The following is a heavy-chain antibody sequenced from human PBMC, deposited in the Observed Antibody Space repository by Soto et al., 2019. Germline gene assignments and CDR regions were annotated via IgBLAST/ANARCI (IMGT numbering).Heavy chain of an antibody. CDR1: GFTFSSYG. CDR3: AKSRLYDSPSTDY. V-gene: IGHV3-30*18. D-gene: IGHD6-6*01. CDR2: ISYAGTNK. Sequence: VQLVESGGGVVQPGMSLRLSCEASGFTFSSYGIHWVRQAPGKGLEWVALISYAGTNKNYADSVKGRFTISXDNXXXXXXXXXXXLRVEDTAVYYCAKSRLYDSPSTDYWGQGTLVTVSS. J-gene: IGHJ4*02.